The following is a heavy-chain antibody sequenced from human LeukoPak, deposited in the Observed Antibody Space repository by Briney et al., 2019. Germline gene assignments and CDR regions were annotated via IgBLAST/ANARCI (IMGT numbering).Heavy chain of an antibody. Sequence: PGGSLRLSCAGSGFTFSDSWMAWVRQVPGKGLEWVANRNKRGSETYYVDSVRGRFTISRDNDKNSLFLQMNSLRVDDTALYYCARELVVGPAEYFQHWGHGTLVTVSS. CDR1: GFTFSDSW. J-gene: IGHJ1*01. CDR2: RNKRGSET. V-gene: IGHV3-7*01. D-gene: IGHD2-8*02. CDR3: ARELVVGPAEYFQH.